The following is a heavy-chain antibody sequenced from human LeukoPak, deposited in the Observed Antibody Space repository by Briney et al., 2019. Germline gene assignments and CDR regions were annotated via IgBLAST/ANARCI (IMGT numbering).Heavy chain of an antibody. CDR3: ARGGGYGDYDGPLDY. V-gene: IGHV4-59*06. CDR2: IYYSGST. J-gene: IGHJ4*02. CDR1: GGSISSYY. D-gene: IGHD4-17*01. Sequence: PSETLSLTCTVSGGSISSYYWSWIRQHPGKGLEWIGYIYYSGSTYYNPSLKSRVTISVDTSKNQFSLKLSSVTAADTAVYYCARGGGYGDYDGPLDYWGQGTLVTVSS.